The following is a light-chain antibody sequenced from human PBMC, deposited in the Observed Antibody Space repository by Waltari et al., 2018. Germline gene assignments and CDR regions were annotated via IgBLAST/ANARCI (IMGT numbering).Light chain of an antibody. CDR3: CSYAGSYTHVI. V-gene: IGLV2-11*01. CDR2: EVT. CDR1: SSDVGGYNY. Sequence: QSALTQPRSVSGSPGQSVTISCTGTSSDVGGYNYVFWYQQHPGKAPKLMIYEVTKRPSGVPVRFSGSKSGNTASLTISGLQAEDEADYYCCSYAGSYTHVIFGGGTQLTVL. J-gene: IGLJ2*01.